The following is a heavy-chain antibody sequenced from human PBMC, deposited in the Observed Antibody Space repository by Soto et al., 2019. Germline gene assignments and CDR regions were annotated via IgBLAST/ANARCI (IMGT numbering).Heavy chain of an antibody. CDR1: GFSSTTYA. CDR2: ISADSGET. J-gene: IGHJ4*02. CDR3: GVSAGLDF. Sequence: ASVKVSCKASGFSSTTYAFSWVRRAPGQGLEWMGLISADSGETRYAQKFQGRVAMTTETSTRTAYMELRGLTSDDTAVYYCGVSAGLDFWGQGTRVTVSS. V-gene: IGHV1-18*01. D-gene: IGHD6-13*01.